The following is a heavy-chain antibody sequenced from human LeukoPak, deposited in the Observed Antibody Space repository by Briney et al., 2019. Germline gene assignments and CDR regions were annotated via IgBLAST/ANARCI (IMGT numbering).Heavy chain of an antibody. V-gene: IGHV3-23*01. Sequence: GGSLRLSCAASGFTFSGYAMSWVRQAPGKGLEWVSAISGSGGSTYYADSVKGRFTISRDNSKNTLYLQMNSLRAEDTAVYYCATQRVPYSSGWSNFDYWGQGTLVTVSS. CDR3: ATQRVPYSSGWSNFDY. CDR2: ISGSGGST. J-gene: IGHJ4*02. D-gene: IGHD6-19*01. CDR1: GFTFSGYA.